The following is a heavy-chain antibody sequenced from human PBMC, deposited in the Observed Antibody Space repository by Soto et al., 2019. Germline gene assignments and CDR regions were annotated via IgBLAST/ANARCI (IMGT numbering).Heavy chain of an antibody. D-gene: IGHD3-10*01. CDR2: MNPNSGNT. Sequence: ASVTVSCKASGYTFTSYDINWVRQATGQGLEWMGWMNPNSGNTGYAQKFQGRVTMTRNTSISTAYMELSSLRSEDTAVYYCARGRMVRGVIITFPNPATYYYYMDVWGKGTTVTVSS. CDR1: GYTFTSYD. J-gene: IGHJ6*03. V-gene: IGHV1-8*01. CDR3: ARGRMVRGVIITFPNPATYYYYMDV.